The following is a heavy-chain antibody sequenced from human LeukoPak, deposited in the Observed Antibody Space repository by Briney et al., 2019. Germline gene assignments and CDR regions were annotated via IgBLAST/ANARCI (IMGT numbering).Heavy chain of an antibody. CDR3: ARDRLFGGSYLNAFDI. CDR2: IIPIFGTA. J-gene: IGHJ3*02. V-gene: IGHV1-69*13. Sequence: ASVKVSCKASGGTFSSYAISWARQAPGQGLEWMGGIIPIFGTANYAQKFQGRVTITADESTSTAYMELSSLRSEDTAVYYCARDRLFGGSYLNAFDIWGQGTMVAVSS. D-gene: IGHD1-26*01. CDR1: GGTFSSYA.